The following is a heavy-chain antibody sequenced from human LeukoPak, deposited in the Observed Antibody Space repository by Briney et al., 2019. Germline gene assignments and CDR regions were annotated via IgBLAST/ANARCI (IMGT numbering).Heavy chain of an antibody. Sequence: SETLSLTCTVSGGSISRGSYYWSWIRQPAGRGLEWIGRISTSGSTNYNPSLKSRVTISVDTSKNQFSLKLNSVTAADTAVYYCARGAAVAFDYWSQGTLATVSS. CDR3: ARGAAVAFDY. CDR1: GGSISRGSYY. D-gene: IGHD6-19*01. V-gene: IGHV4-61*02. CDR2: ISTSGST. J-gene: IGHJ4*02.